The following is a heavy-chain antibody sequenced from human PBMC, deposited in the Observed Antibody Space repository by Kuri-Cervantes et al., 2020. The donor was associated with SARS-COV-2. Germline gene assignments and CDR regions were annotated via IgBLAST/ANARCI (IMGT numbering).Heavy chain of an antibody. V-gene: IGHV1-46*01. J-gene: IGHJ3*02. CDR2: INPSGGST. CDR1: GYTFTSYY. Sequence: ASVKVSCKASGYTFTSYYMHWVRQAPGQVLEWMGIINPSGGSTSYAQKFQGRVTMTRDTSTSTVYMELSSLRSEDTAVYYCARADIVVVVAAGGAFDIWGQGTMVTVSS. D-gene: IGHD2-15*01. CDR3: ARADIVVVVAAGGAFDI.